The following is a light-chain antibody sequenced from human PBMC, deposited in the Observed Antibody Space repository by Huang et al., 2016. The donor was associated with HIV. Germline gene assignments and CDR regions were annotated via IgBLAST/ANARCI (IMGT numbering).Light chain of an antibody. CDR1: QSINSRF. Sequence: FVLTQSPGTLSLSPGERVTLSCRASQSINSRFLAWYQQKPGQAPRLPIYGASTRATGIPDRYSGSGSGTDFTLTINRLEPEDFAVYYCQQYGSALKWTFGQGTKVEIK. CDR2: GAS. V-gene: IGKV3-20*01. J-gene: IGKJ1*01. CDR3: QQYGSALKWT.